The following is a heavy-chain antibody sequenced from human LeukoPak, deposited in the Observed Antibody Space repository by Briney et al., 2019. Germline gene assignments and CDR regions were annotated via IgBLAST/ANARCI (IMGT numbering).Heavy chain of an antibody. D-gene: IGHD6-13*01. Sequence: GGSLRLSCAASGFTFINYGMSWGRQAPGKGLEWVSVISGGGENTYYADSVTGRFTISRDNSKNTLYLQMNSLRAEDTAVYYCANGAGAGNPTIGDYWGQGTLVTVSS. V-gene: IGHV3-23*01. CDR3: ANGAGAGNPTIGDY. J-gene: IGHJ4*02. CDR2: ISGGGENT. CDR1: GFTFINYG.